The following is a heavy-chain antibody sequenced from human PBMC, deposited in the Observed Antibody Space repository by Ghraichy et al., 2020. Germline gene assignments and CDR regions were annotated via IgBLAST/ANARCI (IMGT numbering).Heavy chain of an antibody. Sequence: EPLSLTCAVYGGSFSGYYWSWIRQPPGKGLEWIGEINHSGSTNYNPSLKSRVTISVDTSKNQFSLKLSSVTAADTAVYYCARGFRGVIYRCWGQGTLVTVSS. V-gene: IGHV4-34*01. D-gene: IGHD3-10*01. J-gene: IGHJ4*02. CDR2: INHSGST. CDR3: ARGFRGVIYRC. CDR1: GGSFSGYY.